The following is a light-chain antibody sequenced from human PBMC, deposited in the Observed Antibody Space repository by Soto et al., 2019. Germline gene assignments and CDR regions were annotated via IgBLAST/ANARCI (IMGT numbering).Light chain of an antibody. Sequence: DIQLTQSPSFLSASVGDRVTVTCRSSQDISSYLAWYQQKPGKAPKILIYGASTLQSGVPPRFGGSGSGTAFTLTISSLQPEDCATYFCQQVHDYPITFGGGTKVEIK. CDR2: GAS. J-gene: IGKJ4*01. CDR1: QDISSY. CDR3: QQVHDYPIT. V-gene: IGKV1-9*01.